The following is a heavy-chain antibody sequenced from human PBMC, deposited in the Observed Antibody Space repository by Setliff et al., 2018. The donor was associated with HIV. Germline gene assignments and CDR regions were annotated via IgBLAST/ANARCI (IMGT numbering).Heavy chain of an antibody. D-gene: IGHD2-2*01. CDR3: ARPAATWDFDY. CDR1: GGSFSGYY. Sequence: SETLSLTCTVYGGSFSGYYWSWIRQPPGMGLEWIGEINQSENTNYNPSLKSRVTMTTDTSTNTVYMELRSLTSDDTAVYYCARPAATWDFDYWGQGTLVTVSS. CDR2: INQSENT. J-gene: IGHJ4*02. V-gene: IGHV4-34*10.